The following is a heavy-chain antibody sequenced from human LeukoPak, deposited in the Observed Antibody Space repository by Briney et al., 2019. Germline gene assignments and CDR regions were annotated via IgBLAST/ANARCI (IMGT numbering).Heavy chain of an antibody. D-gene: IGHD6-19*01. CDR3: ARNGSGWYFLDY. CDR1: GYTVTSYG. CDR2: ISAYNGYT. J-gene: IGHJ4*02. V-gene: IGHV1-18*01. Sequence: GASVKVSCKATGYTVTSYGISWVRQAPGQGPEWMGWISAYNGYTNYAQKFQGRVTMTTDTSTNTAYMELRSLRSDDTAVDYCARNGSGWYFLDYWGQGTLVTVSS.